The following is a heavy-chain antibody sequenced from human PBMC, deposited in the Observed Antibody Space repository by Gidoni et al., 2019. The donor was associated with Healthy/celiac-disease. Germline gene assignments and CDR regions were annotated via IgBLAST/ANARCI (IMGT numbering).Heavy chain of an antibody. CDR1: GGSTSSYY. V-gene: IGHV4-4*07. CDR3: ARDSLAGYTYCSGGSCYSMYNWFDP. D-gene: IGHD2-15*01. CDR2: ISTSGST. Sequence: QVQLQESGPGLVKPSETLSLTCTVPGGSTSSYYGSWIRQPAGKGLEWIGRISTSGSTNYNPSLKSRVTMSVDTSKNQFSLKLSSVTAADTAVYYCARDSLAGYTYCSGGSCYSMYNWFDPWGREPWSPSPQ. J-gene: IGHJ5*02.